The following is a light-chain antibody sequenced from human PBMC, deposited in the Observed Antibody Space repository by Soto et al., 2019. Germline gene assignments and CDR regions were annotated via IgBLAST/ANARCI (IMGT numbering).Light chain of an antibody. CDR2: GNS. CDR3: QSYDSSLRADVV. Sequence: QTVVTQPPSVSGAPGQRVTISCTGSSSNIGAGYDVHWYQQLPGTAPKLLIYGNSNRPSGVPDRFSGSKSGTSASLAITGLQAEDEADYYCQSYDSSLRADVVFGGGTKLTVL. V-gene: IGLV1-40*01. CDR1: SSNIGAGYD. J-gene: IGLJ2*01.